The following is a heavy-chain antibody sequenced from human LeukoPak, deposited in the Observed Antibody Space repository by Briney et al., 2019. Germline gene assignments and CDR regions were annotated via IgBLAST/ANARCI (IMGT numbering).Heavy chain of an antibody. V-gene: IGHV3-21*04. Sequence: GGSLRLSCAASGFTFSSYSMNWVRQAPGKGLEWVSSISSSSSYIYYADSVKGRFTISRDNSKNTLYLQMNSLRAEDTAVYYCAKDRGIISDYWGQGTLVTVSS. J-gene: IGHJ4*02. CDR1: GFTFSSYS. D-gene: IGHD3-10*01. CDR3: AKDRGIISDY. CDR2: ISSSSSYI.